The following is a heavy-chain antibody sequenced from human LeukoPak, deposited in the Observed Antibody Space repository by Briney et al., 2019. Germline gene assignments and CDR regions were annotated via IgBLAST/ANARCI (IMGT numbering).Heavy chain of an antibody. D-gene: IGHD3-10*02. V-gene: IGHV3-11*04. CDR3: AELGITMIGGV. CDR2: ISSRGTTT. J-gene: IGHJ6*04. Sequence: GGSLRLSCLASGFTLRDYYMTWIRQAPGKGLEWISFISSRGTTTDYADSVKGRFTISRGNAKNSLYLQMNSLRAEDTAVYYCAELGITMIGGVWGKGTTVTISS. CDR1: GFTLRDYY.